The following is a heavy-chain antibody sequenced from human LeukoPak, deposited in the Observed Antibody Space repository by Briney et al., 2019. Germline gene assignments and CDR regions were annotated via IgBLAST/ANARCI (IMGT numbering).Heavy chain of an antibody. CDR2: VSYDGSNK. D-gene: IGHD4-17*01. CDR3: AKVGTTVTTYDY. CDR1: GFTFSRYG. Sequence: GGSLRLSCAASGFTFSRYGMHWVRQAPGKGLEWVTAVSYDGSNKYYADSVKGRFTIPRDNSKNTLYLQMNSLRAEDTAVYYCAKVGTTVTTYDYWGQGTLVTVSS. J-gene: IGHJ4*02. V-gene: IGHV3-30*04.